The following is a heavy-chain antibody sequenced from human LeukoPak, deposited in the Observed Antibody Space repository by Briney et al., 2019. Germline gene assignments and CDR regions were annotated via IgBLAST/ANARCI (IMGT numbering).Heavy chain of an antibody. CDR1: GGTFSSYA. D-gene: IGHD3-22*01. V-gene: IGHV1-69*05. Sequence: GSSVKVSCKASGGTFSSYAISWVRQAPGQGLEWMGGIIPIFGTANYAQKFQGRVTITTDESTSTAYMELSSLRSEDTAVYYCARVIVAPILYYYMDVWGKGTTVTVSS. CDR2: IIPIFGTA. J-gene: IGHJ6*03. CDR3: ARVIVAPILYYYMDV.